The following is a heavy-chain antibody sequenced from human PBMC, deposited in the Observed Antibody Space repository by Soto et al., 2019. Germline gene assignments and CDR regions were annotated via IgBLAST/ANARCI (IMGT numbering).Heavy chain of an antibody. D-gene: IGHD2-2*03. CDR1: GASSSSYY. J-gene: IGHJ5*02. CDR3: ARNLVGYCSSTSCRAGFDP. CDR2: MNDFGRT. Sequence: SETLSLTCTVSGASSSSYYWSWLRQPPGKGLEWIGYMNDFGRTIYNPSLKSRVTISFDTSASTAYMELRSLRSEDTAVYFCARNLVGYCSSTSCRAGFDPWGQGTLVTVSS. V-gene: IGHV4-59*01.